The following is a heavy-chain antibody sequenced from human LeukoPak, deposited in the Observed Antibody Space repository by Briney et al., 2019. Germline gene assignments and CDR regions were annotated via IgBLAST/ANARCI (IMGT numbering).Heavy chain of an antibody. CDR1: GGSISSGSYY. V-gene: IGHV4-61*02. J-gene: IGHJ4*02. D-gene: IGHD1-26*01. CDR3: ARLIVGATAPVDY. CDR2: IYTSGST. Sequence: PSETLSLTCTVSGGSISSGSYYWSWIRQPAGKGLEWIGRIYTSGSTNYNPSLKSRVTISVDTSKNQFSLKLSSVTAADTAVYYCARLIVGATAPVDYWGQGTLVTVSS.